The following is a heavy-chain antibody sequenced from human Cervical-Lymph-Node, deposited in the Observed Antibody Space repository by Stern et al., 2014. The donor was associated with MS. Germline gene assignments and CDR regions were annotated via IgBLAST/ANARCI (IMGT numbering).Heavy chain of an antibody. D-gene: IGHD3-3*02. J-gene: IGHJ4*02. CDR3: ARSAHSDY. Sequence: VPLEESGGGVVQPGRSLRLSCVASGFTFRNYAMHWVRQAPGQRLEWVAVTSDDGDKNYYADSVRGRFTVSRNNSKNTLYLQISSLRPDDTATYYCARSAHSDYWGQGSLVIVSS. V-gene: IGHV3-30-3*01. CDR1: GFTFRNYA. CDR2: TSDDGDKN.